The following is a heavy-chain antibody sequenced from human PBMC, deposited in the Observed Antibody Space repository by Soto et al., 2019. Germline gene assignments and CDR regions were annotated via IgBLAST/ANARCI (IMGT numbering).Heavy chain of an antibody. CDR2: FDPEDGET. CDR1: GYTLTGFS. J-gene: IGHJ6*03. V-gene: IGHV1-24*01. Sequence: ASVKVSCKVSGYTLTGFSMHWVRQAPGKGLEWMGGFDPEDGETIYAQKLQGRVTMTEDTSTDTAYMELSSLRSEDTAVYYCATDITMVRGAGYYYYMDVWGKGTTVTVSS. CDR3: ATDITMVRGAGYYYYMDV. D-gene: IGHD3-10*01.